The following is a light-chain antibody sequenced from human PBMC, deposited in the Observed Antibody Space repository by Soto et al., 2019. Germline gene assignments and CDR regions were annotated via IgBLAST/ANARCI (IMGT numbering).Light chain of an antibody. J-gene: IGKJ2*01. CDR1: QSVSRSY. CDR3: QQYGSSPPYT. V-gene: IGKV3-20*01. CDR2: GAS. Sequence: EIVLTQSPGTLSLSPGDRATLSCRASQSVSRSYLAGYHHKPGQAPRLLIYGASSRATGIPDRFSGSGSGTDFTLTISRLEPEDFAVYYCQQYGSSPPYTFGQGTKLEIK.